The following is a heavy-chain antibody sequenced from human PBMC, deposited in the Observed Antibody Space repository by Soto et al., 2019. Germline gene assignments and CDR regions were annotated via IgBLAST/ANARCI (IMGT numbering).Heavy chain of an antibody. CDR2: IIPIFGTA. D-gene: IGHD3-3*01. J-gene: IGHJ4*02. V-gene: IGHV1-69*06. CDR1: GGTFSIYA. Sequence: QVQLVQSGAEVKKPGSSVKVSCKASGGTFSIYAISWVRQAPGQGLEWMGGIIPIFGTANYAQKFQGRVTITADKSTSTAYMELSRLRSEDTAVYYCARDLTIFGVGPFDYWGQGSLVTVSS. CDR3: ARDLTIFGVGPFDY.